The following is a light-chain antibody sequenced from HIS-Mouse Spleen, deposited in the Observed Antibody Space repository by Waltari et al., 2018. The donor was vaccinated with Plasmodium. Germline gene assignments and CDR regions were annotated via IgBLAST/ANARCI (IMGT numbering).Light chain of an antibody. J-gene: IGKJ3*01. CDR1: QSVSSN. V-gene: IGKV3-15*01. CDR2: GAS. Sequence: EIVIPRPPATLPLSPGEGPTPSCRASQSVSSNLAWYQQKPGQAPRLLIYGASTRATGIPARFSGSGSGTEFTLTISSLQSEDFAVYYCQQYNNWSFTFGPGTKVDIK. CDR3: QQYNNWSFT.